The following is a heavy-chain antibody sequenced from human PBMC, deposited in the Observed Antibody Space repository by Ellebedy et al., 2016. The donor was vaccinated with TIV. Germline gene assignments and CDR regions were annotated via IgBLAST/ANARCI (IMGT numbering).Heavy chain of an antibody. V-gene: IGHV4-28*01. CDR3: ARRGYNSWHYFDY. CDR1: GYSISSSNW. Sequence: SETLSLTCAVSGYSISSSNWWGWIRQPPGKGLEWIGHVYYSGSTHYNPSLKSRVTMSVDTSKNQFSLKVSSVTAVDTAVYYCARRGYNSWHYFDYWGQGALVTVSS. J-gene: IGHJ4*02. D-gene: IGHD6-13*01. CDR2: VYYSGST.